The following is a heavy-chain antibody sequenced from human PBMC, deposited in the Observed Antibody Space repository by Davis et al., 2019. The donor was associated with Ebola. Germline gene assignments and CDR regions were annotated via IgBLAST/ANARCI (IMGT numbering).Heavy chain of an antibody. CDR3: ARDMTTVTTGWFDP. J-gene: IGHJ5*02. Sequence: GESLKISCAASGFTFSSYWMSWVRQAPGKGLEWVANIKQDGSEKYYVDSVKGRFTISRDNAKNSLYLQMNSLRAEDTAVYYCARDMTTVTTGWFDPWGQGTLVTVSS. CDR2: IKQDGSEK. CDR1: GFTFSSYW. D-gene: IGHD4-17*01. V-gene: IGHV3-7*01.